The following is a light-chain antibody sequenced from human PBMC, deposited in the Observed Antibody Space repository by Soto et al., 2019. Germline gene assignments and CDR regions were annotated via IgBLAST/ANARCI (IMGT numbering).Light chain of an antibody. CDR3: HQYNNWPFT. V-gene: IGKV3-15*01. J-gene: IGKJ3*01. CDR2: GAS. CDR1: QSISSN. Sequence: EIVMKQSPATLSVSPGERATLSCRASQSISSNLAWYQQKPGQAPRLLIYGASTRATGIPATFSGSGSGTEFTLTISSLQSEDFAVYYCHQYNNWPFTVGPGTKVDIK.